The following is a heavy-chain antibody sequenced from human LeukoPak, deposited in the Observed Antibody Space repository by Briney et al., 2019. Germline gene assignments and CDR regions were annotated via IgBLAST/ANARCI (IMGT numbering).Heavy chain of an antibody. CDR3: ARDEWLVHNWFDP. V-gene: IGHV1-2*02. J-gene: IGHJ5*02. CDR1: GYTFTGYY. D-gene: IGHD6-19*01. CDR2: INPNSGGT. Sequence: ASVKDSCKASGYTFTGYYMHWVRQAPGQGLEWMGWINPNSGGTNYTQKFQGRVTMTRDTSISTAYMELSRLRSDDTAVYYCARDEWLVHNWFDPWGQGTLVTVSS.